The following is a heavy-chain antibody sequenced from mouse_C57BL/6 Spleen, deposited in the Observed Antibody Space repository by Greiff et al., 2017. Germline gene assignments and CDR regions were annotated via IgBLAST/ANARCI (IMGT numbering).Heavy chain of an antibody. CDR2: INYDGSST. J-gene: IGHJ2*01. D-gene: IGHD2-3*01. V-gene: IGHV5-16*01. Sequence: DVKLVESEGGLVQPGSSMKLSCTASGFTFSDYYMAWVRQVPEKGLEWVANINYDGSSTYYLDSLKSRFIISRDNAKNILYLQMSSLKSEDTAPYYCARVYDGYYGGYFDYWGQGTTLTVSS. CDR1: GFTFSDYY. CDR3: ARVYDGYYGGYFDY.